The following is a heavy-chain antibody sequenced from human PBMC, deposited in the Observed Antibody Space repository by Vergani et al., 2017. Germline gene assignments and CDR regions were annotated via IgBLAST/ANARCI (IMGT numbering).Heavy chain of an antibody. Sequence: QVQLQESGPGLVRPSETLSLTCAVSGYSISSGYYWGWIRQPPGKGLEWIGSIYHSGSTYYNPSLKSRVTISVDTSKNQFSLKLSSVTAADTAVCYCAKTLGDYEAYYWGQGTLVTVSS. V-gene: IGHV4-38-2*01. CDR3: AKTLGDYEAYY. J-gene: IGHJ4*02. D-gene: IGHD4-17*01. CDR2: IYHSGST. CDR1: GYSISSGYY.